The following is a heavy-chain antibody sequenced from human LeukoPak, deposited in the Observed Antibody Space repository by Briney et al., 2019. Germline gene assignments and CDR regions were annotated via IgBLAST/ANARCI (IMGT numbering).Heavy chain of an antibody. CDR1: GGSFSGYY. Sequence: SETLSLTCAVYGGSFSGYYWSWIRQPPGKGLEWIGEINHSGSTNYNPSLKSRVTISVDTSRNQFSLKLSSVTAADTAVYYCARVDWNSKYDAFDIWGQGTMVTVSS. D-gene: IGHD1-7*01. CDR2: INHSGST. J-gene: IGHJ3*02. V-gene: IGHV4-34*01. CDR3: ARVDWNSKYDAFDI.